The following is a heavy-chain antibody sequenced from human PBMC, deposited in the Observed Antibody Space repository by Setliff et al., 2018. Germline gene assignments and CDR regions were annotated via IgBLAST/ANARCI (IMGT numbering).Heavy chain of an antibody. J-gene: IGHJ4*02. CDR3: VRSSAPQVVLAADFDF. V-gene: IGHV1-18*01. CDR2: ISCYNGDR. Sequence: ASVKVSCKTSGYTFNTYGFSWVRQAPGQGLEWMGWISCYNGDRRYAQSLQGRVTVTTDTPTSTAYMELRSLRSDDTAVYYCVRSSAPQVVLAADFDFWGQGTPGTVSS. D-gene: IGHD6-19*01. CDR1: GYTFNTYG.